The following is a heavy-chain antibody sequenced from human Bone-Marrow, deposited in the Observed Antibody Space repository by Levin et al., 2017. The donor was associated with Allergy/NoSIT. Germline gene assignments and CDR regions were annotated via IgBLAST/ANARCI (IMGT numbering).Heavy chain of an antibody. CDR2: IYYSGST. Sequence: LRLSCTVSGGSISSGGYHWSWIRQHAGKGLEWIGYIYYSGSTYYNPSLKSRAMISLDTSKNQFSLKVTSATAADAAVYYCAREDGSTVDSWGQGTLVTVSS. V-gene: IGHV4-31*03. D-gene: IGHD5-24*01. J-gene: IGHJ4*02. CDR1: GGSISSGGYH. CDR3: AREDGSTVDS.